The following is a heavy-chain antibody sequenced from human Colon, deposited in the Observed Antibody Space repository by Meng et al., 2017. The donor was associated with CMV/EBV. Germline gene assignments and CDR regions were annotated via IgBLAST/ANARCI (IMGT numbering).Heavy chain of an antibody. D-gene: IGHD2-21*01. J-gene: IGHJ4*02. CDR3: ARESMSTPSAADS. CDR1: GYTFTNYY. CDR2: IDPNSGDT. Sequence: ASVMVSCKASGYTFTNYYRHWVRQAPGQGLEWMGWIDPNSGDTNVAQNSQGRVSMTRDTSTTTAHMELTSLTSDDTALYYCARESMSTPSAADSWGQGTLVTVSS. V-gene: IGHV1-2*02.